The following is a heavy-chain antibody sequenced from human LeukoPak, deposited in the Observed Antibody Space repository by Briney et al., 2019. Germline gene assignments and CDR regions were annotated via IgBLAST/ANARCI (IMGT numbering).Heavy chain of an antibody. CDR2: ISYDGSNK. D-gene: IGHD4-17*01. CDR3: AKDRYGEGESFAFDI. V-gene: IGHV3-30*18. J-gene: IGHJ3*02. Sequence: GGSLRLSCAASGFTFSSYGMHWVRQAPGKGLEWVAVISYDGSNKYYADSVKGRFTISRDNSKNTLYLQMNSLRAEDTAVYYCAKDRYGEGESFAFDIWGQGTMVTVSS. CDR1: GFTFSSYG.